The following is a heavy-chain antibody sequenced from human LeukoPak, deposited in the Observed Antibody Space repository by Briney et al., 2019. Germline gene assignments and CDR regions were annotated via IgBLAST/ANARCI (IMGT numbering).Heavy chain of an antibody. Sequence: GGPLRLSCAASGFTFSSYAMSWVRQAPGKGLEWVSAISGSGGSTYYADSVKGRFTISRDNSKNTLYLQMNSLRAEDTAVYYCAKVGYSSSWYRSGYFDYWGQGTLVTVSS. V-gene: IGHV3-23*01. CDR2: ISGSGGST. CDR1: GFTFSSYA. D-gene: IGHD6-13*01. J-gene: IGHJ4*02. CDR3: AKVGYSSSWYRSGYFDY.